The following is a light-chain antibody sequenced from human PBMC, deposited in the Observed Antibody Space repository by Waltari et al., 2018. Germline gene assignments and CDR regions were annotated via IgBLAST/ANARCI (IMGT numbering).Light chain of an antibody. J-gene: IGKJ1*01. Sequence: EIVMTQSPATLSVSQGERATLSFRSSQSVSSNLARYQHKPGQAPRPRILGASTRATGIPARFSGSGSGTEFTLTISSLQSEDFAVYDGQQYNNWPLWTFGQGTKVEIK. CDR2: GAS. CDR1: QSVSSN. V-gene: IGKV3-15*01. CDR3: QQYNNWPLWT.